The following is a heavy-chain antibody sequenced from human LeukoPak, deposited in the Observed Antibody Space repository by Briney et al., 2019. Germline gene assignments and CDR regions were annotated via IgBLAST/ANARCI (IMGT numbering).Heavy chain of an antibody. Sequence: PGGSLRLSCAASGFTFSSYSMNWVRQAPGKGLEWVSSISSSSSYIYYADSVKGRFTISRDNAKNSLYLQMNSLRAEDTAVYYCAREGAAAGDLDYWGQGTLVTVSS. CDR3: AREGAAAGDLDY. CDR1: GFTFSSYS. V-gene: IGHV3-21*01. J-gene: IGHJ4*02. D-gene: IGHD6-13*01. CDR2: ISSSSSYI.